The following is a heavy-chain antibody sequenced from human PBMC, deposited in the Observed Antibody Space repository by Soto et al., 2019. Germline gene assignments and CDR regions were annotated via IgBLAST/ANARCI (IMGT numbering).Heavy chain of an antibody. CDR3: AKPGNYDSSGSVTDY. J-gene: IGHJ4*02. V-gene: IGHV3-23*01. D-gene: IGHD3-22*01. CDR2: LSGSGDNT. CDR1: GFTFSNYA. Sequence: EVQLLESGGGLVQPGGSLRLSCTASGFTFSNYAMSWVRQAPGKGLEWVSSLSGSGDNTYYADSVKGRFTISRDNSKNTLYLQMNSLRAEDTAVYYCAKPGNYDSSGSVTDYWGQGTLVTVSS.